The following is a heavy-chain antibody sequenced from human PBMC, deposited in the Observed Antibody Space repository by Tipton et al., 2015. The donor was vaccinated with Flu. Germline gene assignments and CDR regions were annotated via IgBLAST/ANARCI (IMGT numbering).Heavy chain of an antibody. CDR3: AKRYCSSATGYIPDAFHT. J-gene: IGHJ3*02. D-gene: IGHD2-2*01. Sequence: SLRLSCVASGFIVSSDYMSWVRQAPGKGLEWVSVIYSSDSTSYADSVRGRFTLSRDNSRNTLYLQMNDLRVEDTAVYYCAKRYCSSATGYIPDAFHTWGQGTLVTVSS. V-gene: IGHV3-53*01. CDR2: IYSSDST. CDR1: GFIVSSDY.